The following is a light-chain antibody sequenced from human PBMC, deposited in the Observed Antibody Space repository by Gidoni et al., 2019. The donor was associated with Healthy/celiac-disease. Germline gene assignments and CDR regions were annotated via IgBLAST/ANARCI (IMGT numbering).Light chain of an antibody. Sequence: EIVLTQSPGTLSLSPGARATLSCRASQSVSSSYLAWYQQKPGQAPRLPIYGASSRATGIPDRFSGSGSGTDFTLTISRLEPEDFAVYYCQQYGSLFTFGPXTKVDIK. J-gene: IGKJ3*01. CDR1: QSVSSSY. CDR2: GAS. CDR3: QQYGSLFT. V-gene: IGKV3-20*01.